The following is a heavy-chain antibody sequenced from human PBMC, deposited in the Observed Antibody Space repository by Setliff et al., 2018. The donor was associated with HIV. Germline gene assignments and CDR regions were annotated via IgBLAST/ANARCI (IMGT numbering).Heavy chain of an antibody. J-gene: IGHJ6*02. CDR1: GASVSSHY. CDR2: ISDRGTT. V-gene: IGHV4-59*02. D-gene: IGHD3-16*01. Sequence: PSETLSLTCTVYGASVSSHYWSWIRQPPGKGLEWVGSISDRGTTNYNPSLKSRVTVSSDTSKNQVSLKVTSLTAADTAEYYCARHKVTSTLGGLIYDYFYYGMDVWGHGTTVTV. CDR3: ARHKVTSTLGGLIYDYFYYGMDV.